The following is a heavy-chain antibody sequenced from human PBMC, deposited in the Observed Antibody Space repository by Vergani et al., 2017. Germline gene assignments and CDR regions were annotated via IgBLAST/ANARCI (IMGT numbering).Heavy chain of an antibody. J-gene: IGHJ6*03. D-gene: IGHD6-13*01. CDR1: GGSISSGAFS. CDR2: IYYSGST. Sequence: QLQLQESGSGLVKPSQTLSLNCAASGGSISSGAFSWGWIRQPPGRGLQWIGHIYYSGSTYYNPSLKSRVTISVDTSKNQFSLKLNSVTAADTAVYYCARHKEQLVPGNYYYYYYMDVWGKGTTVTVSS. CDR3: ARHKEQLVPGNYYYYYYMDV. V-gene: IGHV4-30-2*03.